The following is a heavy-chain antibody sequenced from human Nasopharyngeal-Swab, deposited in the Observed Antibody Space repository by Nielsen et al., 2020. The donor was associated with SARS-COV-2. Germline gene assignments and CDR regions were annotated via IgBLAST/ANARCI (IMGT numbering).Heavy chain of an antibody. D-gene: IGHD3-22*01. V-gene: IGHV3-7*01. J-gene: IGHJ6*02. CDR2: IKQDGSEK. Sequence: VRQAPGKGLEWVANIKQDGSEKHYVDSVKGRFTISRDNAKNSLYLQMNSLRAEDTAVYYCARAGDSSGYYFYYYYGMDVWGQGTTVTVSS. CDR3: ARAGDSSGYYFYYYYGMDV.